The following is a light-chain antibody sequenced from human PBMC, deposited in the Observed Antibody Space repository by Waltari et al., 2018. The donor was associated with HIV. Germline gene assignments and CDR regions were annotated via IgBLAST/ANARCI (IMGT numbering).Light chain of an antibody. Sequence: QSVLTQPHSASGTPVQRVTISCSGSSSNIGIKTVNWFQQLPGTAPKLLIYNNNQRPSGVPDRFSGSKSGTSASLAISGLQSEDEADYYCAAWDDSLMGYYVFGTGTKVTVL. CDR2: NNN. CDR3: AAWDDSLMGYYV. CDR1: SSNIGIKT. V-gene: IGLV1-44*01. J-gene: IGLJ1*01.